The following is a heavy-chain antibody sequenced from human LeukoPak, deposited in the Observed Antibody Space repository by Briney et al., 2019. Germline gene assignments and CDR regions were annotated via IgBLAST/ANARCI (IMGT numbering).Heavy chain of an antibody. CDR2: IYSSGST. V-gene: IGHV4-61*02. J-gene: IGHJ6*03. Sequence: PSETLSLTCTVSGGSISSGSYYWSWIRQPAGKGLEWIGRIYSSGSTNYNPSLKSRVTISLDTSKNQFSLKLSSVTAADTAVYYCARVADWLLDYYYYYMDVWGKGTTVTVSS. CDR1: GGSISSGSYY. D-gene: IGHD3-9*01. CDR3: ARVADWLLDYYYYYMDV.